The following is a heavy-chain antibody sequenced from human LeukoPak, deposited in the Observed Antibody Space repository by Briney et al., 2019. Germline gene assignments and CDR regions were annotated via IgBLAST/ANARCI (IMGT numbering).Heavy chain of an antibody. D-gene: IGHD3-16*01. CDR3: AHLLGGRDH. J-gene: IGHJ4*02. CDR2: INPNSGGS. CDR1: GYTFTGYY. Sequence: GASVKLSCKASGYTFTGYYIHWVRQAPGQGLECMGWINPNSGGSYSTQKFQGRVTMTRDTSITTAYMELSRLTSDDTAVYYCAHLLGGRDHWGQGALVTVSS. V-gene: IGHV1-2*02.